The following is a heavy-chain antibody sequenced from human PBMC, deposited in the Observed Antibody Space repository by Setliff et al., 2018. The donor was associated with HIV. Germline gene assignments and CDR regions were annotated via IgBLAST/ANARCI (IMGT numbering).Heavy chain of an antibody. Sequence: PGGSLRLSCGASGFMFSKYGMHWVRQAPGKGLEWVTFIRYDGKNKVYADFVKGRFTISRDNAKNSVYLQMNSLRAEDTAMYYCVRPVREPVDWGRGTLVTVSS. CDR2: IRYDGKNK. CDR3: VRPVREPVD. CDR1: GFMFSKYG. D-gene: IGHD6-19*01. J-gene: IGHJ4*02. V-gene: IGHV3-30*02.